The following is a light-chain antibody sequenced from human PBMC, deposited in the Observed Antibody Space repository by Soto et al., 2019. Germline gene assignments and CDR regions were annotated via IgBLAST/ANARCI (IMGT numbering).Light chain of an antibody. J-gene: IGKJ1*01. CDR3: QQYNNWPPVA. CDR2: GAS. Sequence: EIVMTQSPATLSVSPGERATLSCRASQSVSSNLAWYQQKPGQAPRLLIYGASTRATGIPARFSGSGSGTEFTLTISSLQAEDFAVYYCQQYNNWPPVAFGQGTKVEIK. CDR1: QSVSSN. V-gene: IGKV3-15*01.